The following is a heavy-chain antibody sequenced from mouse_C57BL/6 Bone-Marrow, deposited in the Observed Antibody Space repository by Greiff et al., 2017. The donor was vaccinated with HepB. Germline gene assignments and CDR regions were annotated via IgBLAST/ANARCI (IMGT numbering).Heavy chain of an antibody. Sequence: EVMLVESGGDLVKPGGSLKLSCAASGFTFSSYGMSWVRQTPDKRLEWVATISSGGSYTYYPDSVKGRFTISRDNAKNTLYLQMSSLKSEDTAMYYCARPVVAPMDYWGQGTSVTVSS. CDR2: ISSGGSYT. CDR1: GFTFSSYG. J-gene: IGHJ4*01. V-gene: IGHV5-6*01. CDR3: ARPVVAPMDY. D-gene: IGHD1-1*01.